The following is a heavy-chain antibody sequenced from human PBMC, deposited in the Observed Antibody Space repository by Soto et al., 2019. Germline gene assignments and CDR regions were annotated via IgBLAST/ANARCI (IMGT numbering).Heavy chain of an antibody. V-gene: IGHV3-33*01. CDR1: GFTFSSYG. J-gene: IGHJ6*03. Sequence: GGSLRLSCAASGFTFSSYGMHWVRQAPGKGLEWVAVIWYDGSNKYYADSVKGRFTISRDNSKNTLYLQMNSLRAEDTAVYYCAREDWDTMVRGVPSQWYYYYMDVWGKGTTVTVSS. CDR2: IWYDGSNK. D-gene: IGHD3-10*01. CDR3: AREDWDTMVRGVPSQWYYYYMDV.